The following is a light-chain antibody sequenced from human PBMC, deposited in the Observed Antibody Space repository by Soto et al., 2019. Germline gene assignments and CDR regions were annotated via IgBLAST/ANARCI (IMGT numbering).Light chain of an antibody. Sequence: QSALTQPASVSGSPLQSITISCTGTSSDVGGYEFVSWYQQHPDNAPKLIIYDVSDRPSGESSRFSGSKSANTASLTISGLQAEDEADYYCSSYTSSGTYVFGTGTKVTVL. CDR3: SSYTSSGTYV. V-gene: IGLV2-14*01. CDR1: SSDVGGYEF. CDR2: DVS. J-gene: IGLJ1*01.